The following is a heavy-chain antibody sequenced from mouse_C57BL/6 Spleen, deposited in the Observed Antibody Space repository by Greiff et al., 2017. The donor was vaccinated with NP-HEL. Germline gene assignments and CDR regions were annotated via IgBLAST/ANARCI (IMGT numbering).Heavy chain of an antibody. Sequence: VQLQQSGAELVKPGASVKISCKASGYAFSSYWMNWVKQRPGKGLEWIGQIYPGDGDTNYNGKFKGKATLTADKSSSTAYMQLSSLTSEDSAVYFCARVRRENYFDYWGQGTTLTVSS. J-gene: IGHJ2*01. CDR3: ARVRRENYFDY. V-gene: IGHV1-80*01. CDR1: GYAFSSYW. D-gene: IGHD2-14*01. CDR2: IYPGDGDT.